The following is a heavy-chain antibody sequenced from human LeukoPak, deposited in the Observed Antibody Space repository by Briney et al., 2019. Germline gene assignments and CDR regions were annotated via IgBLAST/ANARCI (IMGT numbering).Heavy chain of an antibody. CDR2: FDPEDGET. D-gene: IGHD3-16*01. Sequence: ASMTVSCTVSGYTLTELSMHWVRQAPGKGLEWMGGFDPEDGETIYAQKFQGRVTMTEDTSTDTAYMELSSLRYEDTAVYYCATDPWLRLGDQRGMDVWGQGTTVTVSS. CDR3: ATDPWLRLGDQRGMDV. J-gene: IGHJ6*02. CDR1: GYTLTELS. V-gene: IGHV1-24*01.